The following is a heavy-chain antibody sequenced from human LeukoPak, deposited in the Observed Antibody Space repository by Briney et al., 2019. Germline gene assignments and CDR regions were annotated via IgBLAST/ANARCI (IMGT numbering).Heavy chain of an antibody. V-gene: IGHV4-4*09. CDR2: IYTSGST. Sequence: LSETLSLTCTVSGGSISSYYWSWIRQPPGKGLEWIGYIYTSGSTNYNPSLKSRVTISVDPSKNQFSLKLSSVTAADTAVYYCARLRSYSGYDYYYYMDVWGKGTTVTVSS. D-gene: IGHD5-12*01. CDR3: ARLRSYSGYDYYYYMDV. CDR1: GGSISSYY. J-gene: IGHJ6*03.